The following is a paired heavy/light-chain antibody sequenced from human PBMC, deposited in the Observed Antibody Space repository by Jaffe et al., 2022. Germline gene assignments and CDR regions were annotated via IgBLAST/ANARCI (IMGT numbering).Light chain of an antibody. CDR1: QNLLHSDGYTY. J-gene: IGKJ5*01. CDR3: MQILQTPVT. CDR2: MGS. V-gene: IGKV2-28*01. Sequence: DIVMTQSPLSLPVTPGEPASISCTSSQNLLHSDGYTYLGWYLQKPGQSPQLLIYMGSHRASGVPDRFSGSGSGTDFTLKISRVEAEDVGVFYCMQILQTPVTFGQGTRLEIK.
Heavy chain of an antibody. V-gene: IGHV3-73*02. Sequence: EVQLVESGGGLVQPGGSLKLSCAASGFSFSGSAIHWVRQASGKGLEWVGRIKTKPNNYATAYAASVRGRFILSRQDSTNTAYLQMTSLRPEDTAVYYCIRRGEIDSDFNFDYWGQGILVTVSS. CDR3: IRRGEIDSDFNFDY. CDR1: GFSFSGSA. CDR2: IKTKPNNYAT. D-gene: IGHD3-16*01. J-gene: IGHJ4*02.